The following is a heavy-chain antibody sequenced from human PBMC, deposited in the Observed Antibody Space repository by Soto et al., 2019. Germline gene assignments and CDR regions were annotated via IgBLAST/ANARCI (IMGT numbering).Heavy chain of an antibody. J-gene: IGHJ4*02. V-gene: IGHV4-31*03. CDR1: GGSISTVGHY. CDR2: IYHTGST. CDR3: ARATGTLRSRNCDY. D-gene: IGHD1-1*01. Sequence: LGASETLSLTCSVSGGSISTVGHYWTWIRQPPGKGLEWIGSIYHTGSTYYSKSLRSRLTMSVDTSKSQFSLRLSSVTAADTAVYYCARATGTLRSRNCDYWGQGSLVTVSS.